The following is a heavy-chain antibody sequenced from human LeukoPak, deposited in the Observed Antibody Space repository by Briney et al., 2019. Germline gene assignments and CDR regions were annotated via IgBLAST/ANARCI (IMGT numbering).Heavy chain of an antibody. J-gene: IGHJ6*02. Sequence: PSETLSLTCTVSGGSISSGGYYWSWIRQPPGKGLEWIGEINHSGSTNYNPSLKSRVTISVDTSKNQFSLKLSSETAADTAVYYCARGRGGSKTSYYYYGMDVWGQGTTVTVSS. CDR1: GGSISSGGYY. D-gene: IGHD1-26*01. CDR2: INHSGST. CDR3: ARGRGGSKTSYYYYGMDV. V-gene: IGHV4-39*07.